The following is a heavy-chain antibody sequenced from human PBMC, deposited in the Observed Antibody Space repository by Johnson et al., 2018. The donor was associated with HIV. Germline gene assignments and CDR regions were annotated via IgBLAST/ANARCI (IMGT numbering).Heavy chain of an antibody. CDR3: ARATVESAFDI. V-gene: IGHV3-11*04. D-gene: IGHD4-23*01. CDR2: ISSSGSTI. Sequence: QVQLVESWGGLVKPGGSLRLSCAASGFTFSDYYMSWIRQAPGKGLEWVSYISSSGSTIYYADSVKGRFTISRVNSKNTFYLQMNSLRVEDTAVYYCARATVESAFDILGQGTMVTVSS. J-gene: IGHJ3*02. CDR1: GFTFSDYY.